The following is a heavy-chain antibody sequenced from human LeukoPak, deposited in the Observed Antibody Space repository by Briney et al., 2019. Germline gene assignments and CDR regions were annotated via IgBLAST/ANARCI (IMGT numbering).Heavy chain of an antibody. V-gene: IGHV4-34*01. Sequence: SETLSLTCAFYIESFSGYYWTWIRQPPGKGLEWIGETTHSGSTNYNPSLKSRVTISVDTSKNQFSLKLSSLIAADTAVYYCARARGDLSLDYWGRGTPVTVSS. D-gene: IGHD2-21*02. CDR3: ARARGDLSLDY. J-gene: IGHJ4*02. CDR2: TTHSGST. CDR1: IESFSGYY.